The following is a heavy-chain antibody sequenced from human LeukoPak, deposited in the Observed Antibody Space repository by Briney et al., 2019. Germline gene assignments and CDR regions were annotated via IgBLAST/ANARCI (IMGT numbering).Heavy chain of an antibody. CDR2: IYPGDSDT. D-gene: IGHD6-19*01. CDR1: GYSFTSYW. J-gene: IGHJ4*02. CDR3: ARRTVAGVGWFDY. Sequence: GESLKISCKGSGYSFTSYWIGLGRQMPGEGVGWMGIIYPGDSDTRYSPSFQGQVTISADKSISSAYLQWSSLKASDTAMYYCARRTVAGVGWFDYWGQGTLVTVSS. V-gene: IGHV5-51*01.